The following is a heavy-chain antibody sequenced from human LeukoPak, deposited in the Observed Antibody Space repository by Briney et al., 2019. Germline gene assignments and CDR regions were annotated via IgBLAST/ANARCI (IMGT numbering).Heavy chain of an antibody. V-gene: IGHV4-61*01. J-gene: IGHJ4*02. D-gene: IGHD3-16*02. CDR2: IYYSGST. CDR1: GGSVSSGSYY. Sequence: SETLSLTCTVSGGSVSSGSYYWSWIRQPPGKGLEWIVYIYYSGSTNYNPSLKSRVTISVDTSKNQFSLKLSSVTAADTAVYYCARVRGAYVWGSYRYTGYFDYWGQGTLVTVSS. CDR3: ARVRGAYVWGSYRYTGYFDY.